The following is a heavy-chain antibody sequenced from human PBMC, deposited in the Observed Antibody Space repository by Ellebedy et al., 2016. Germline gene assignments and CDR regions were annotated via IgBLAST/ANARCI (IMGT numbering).Heavy chain of an antibody. CDR3: AKETLGYSGFFDY. D-gene: IGHD5-12*01. Sequence: GESLKISXAASGFTFSSYGMHWVRQAPGKGLEWVAIISYDGSKINYADSVKGRFTISRDISENTVYLQMNSLRAEDTAVYYCAKETLGYSGFFDYWGQGTLVTVSS. V-gene: IGHV3-30*18. J-gene: IGHJ4*02. CDR1: GFTFSSYG. CDR2: ISYDGSKI.